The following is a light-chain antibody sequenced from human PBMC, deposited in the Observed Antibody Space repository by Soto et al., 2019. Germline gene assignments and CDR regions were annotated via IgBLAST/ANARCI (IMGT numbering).Light chain of an antibody. V-gene: IGKV3-20*01. J-gene: IGKJ4*02. CDR1: QSVGRNF. CDR2: GAS. CDR3: HQYAASPLT. Sequence: EIVLTQSPGTLSLSPGESTTLSCRASQSVGRNFLAWYQQKPGRAPRLLIHGASYRATGSPDRFSGSGSQTAYTLTISRLEPDDSAVYYCHQYAASPLTVGGGTKVEIK.